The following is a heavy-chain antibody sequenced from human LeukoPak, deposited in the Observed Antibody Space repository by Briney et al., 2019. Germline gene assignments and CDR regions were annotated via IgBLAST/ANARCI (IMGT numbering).Heavy chain of an antibody. CDR2: TISDGSSS. CDR1: GFTFSSYD. CDR3: ARSTVRWAFDV. V-gene: IGHV3-23*01. Sequence: PGGSLRLSCAASGFTFSSYDMSWVRHAPGKGLEWVSSTISDGSSSRYADSVKGRFTISRDNSQNTLYLQMNNLRAEDTALYYCARSTVRWAFDVWGQGTMVTVSS. J-gene: IGHJ3*01. D-gene: IGHD4-11*01.